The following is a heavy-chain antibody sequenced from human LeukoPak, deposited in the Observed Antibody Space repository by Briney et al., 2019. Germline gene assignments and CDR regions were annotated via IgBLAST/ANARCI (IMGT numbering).Heavy chain of an antibody. CDR3: ARGRRIVVVPAAPRQAFDI. CDR2: INHSGST. D-gene: IGHD2-2*01. Sequence: SETLSLTCAVYGGSFSGYYWSWIRQPPGKGLEWIGEINHSGSTNHNPSLKSRVTISVDTSKNQFSLKLSSVTAADTAVYYCARGRRIVVVPAAPRQAFDIWGQGTMVTVSS. V-gene: IGHV4-34*01. CDR1: GGSFSGYY. J-gene: IGHJ3*02.